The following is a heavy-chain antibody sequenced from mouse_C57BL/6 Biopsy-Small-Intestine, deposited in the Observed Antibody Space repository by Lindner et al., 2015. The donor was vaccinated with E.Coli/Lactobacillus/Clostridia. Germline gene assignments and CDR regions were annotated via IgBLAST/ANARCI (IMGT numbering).Heavy chain of an antibody. CDR1: GFTFSSYA. D-gene: IGHD1-1*01. Sequence: VQLQESGGGLVKPGGSLKLSCAASGFTFSSYAMSWVRQTPEKRLEWVATISDGGSYTYYPDSVKGRFTISRDNAKNNLYLQMSHLKSEDTAMYYCAREDYYGSSPFAYWGQGTLVTVSA. V-gene: IGHV5-4*01. CDR2: ISDGGSYT. CDR3: AREDYYGSSPFAY. J-gene: IGHJ3*01.